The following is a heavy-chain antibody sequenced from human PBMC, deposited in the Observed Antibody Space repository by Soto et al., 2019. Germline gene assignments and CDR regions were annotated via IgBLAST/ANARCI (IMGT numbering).Heavy chain of an antibody. D-gene: IGHD6-19*01. V-gene: IGHV4-4*07. CDR2: ISSNGDT. CDR3: ARELWMAGLVYYFVF. CDR1: GGSINSNF. Sequence: PSETLSLTCTISGGSINSNFLTWIRQPAGKGLEWIGRISSNGDTNYNPSLRGRVSMSLDTSKNHFSLKLNSVTASDTAVYFCARELWMAGLVYYFVFWGQGTLVTVSS. J-gene: IGHJ4*02.